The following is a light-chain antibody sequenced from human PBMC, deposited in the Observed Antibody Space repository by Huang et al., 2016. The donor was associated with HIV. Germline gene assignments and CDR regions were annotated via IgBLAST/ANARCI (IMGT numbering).Light chain of an antibody. V-gene: IGKV4-1*01. CDR3: QQYYSIPQT. CDR1: QSVYYSSNSKNY. CDR2: WAS. Sequence: DIVLTQSPDSLAVSMGERATINCRSSQSVYYSSNSKNYLAWFQQKPGQAPRLLIYWASAREAGVPARFTGSGSGTDFTLTISTLEAEDAAVYYCQQYYSIPQTFGQGTKVEI. J-gene: IGKJ1*01.